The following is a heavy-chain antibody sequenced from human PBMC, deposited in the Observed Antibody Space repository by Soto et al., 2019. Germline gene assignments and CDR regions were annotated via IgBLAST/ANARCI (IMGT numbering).Heavy chain of an antibody. Sequence: PSETLSLTCTVSGGSVSSGSYHWNWIRQPPGKGLEWIGYISYSGSTNYNPSLKSRVTISVDTSKNQFSLKLSSVTAADTAIYYCASDSGSFRIYHYWGQGTLVTVSS. CDR3: ASDSGSFRIYHY. D-gene: IGHD1-26*01. CDR1: GGSVSSGSYH. CDR2: ISYSGST. J-gene: IGHJ4*02. V-gene: IGHV4-61*01.